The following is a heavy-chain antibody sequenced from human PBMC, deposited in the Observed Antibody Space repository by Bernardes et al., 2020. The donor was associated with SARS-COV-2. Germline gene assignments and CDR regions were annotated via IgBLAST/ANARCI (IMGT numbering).Heavy chain of an antibody. CDR2: IIPILGIA. Sequence: SVKVSCKASGGTFSSYTISWVRQAPGQGLEWMGRIIPILGIANYAQKFQGRVTITADKSTSTAYMELSSLGSEDTAVYYCARSFTIFGVEDYGMDVWGQGTTVTVSS. J-gene: IGHJ6*02. V-gene: IGHV1-69*02. CDR3: ARSFTIFGVEDYGMDV. D-gene: IGHD3-3*01. CDR1: GGTFSSYT.